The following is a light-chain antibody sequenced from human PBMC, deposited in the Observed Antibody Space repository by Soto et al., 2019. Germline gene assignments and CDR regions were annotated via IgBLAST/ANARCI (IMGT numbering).Light chain of an antibody. CDR3: QQYGSAPLYT. V-gene: IGKV3-20*01. CDR1: QSVSSSY. J-gene: IGKJ2*01. CDR2: GAS. Sequence: EIVLTQSPGTLSLSPGERATLSCRASQSVSSSYLAWYQQKPGQAPRLLIYGASSRATDIPARFSGSGSGTDFTLTISRLEPEDFAVYYCQQYGSAPLYTFGQGTKLEIK.